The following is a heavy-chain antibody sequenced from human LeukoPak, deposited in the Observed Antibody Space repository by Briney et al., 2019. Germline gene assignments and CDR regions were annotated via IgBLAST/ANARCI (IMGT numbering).Heavy chain of an antibody. Sequence: GGSLRLSCAASGFTFSSYWMSWVRQAPGKGLEWVANIKQDGSEKYYVDSVKGRFTISRDNAKNSLYLQMNSLRAEDTAVYYCAREELLGAYYYYGMDVWGQGTTVTVSS. CDR2: IKQDGSEK. CDR3: AREELLGAYYYYGMDV. J-gene: IGHJ6*02. CDR1: GFTFSSYW. V-gene: IGHV3-7*01. D-gene: IGHD1-26*01.